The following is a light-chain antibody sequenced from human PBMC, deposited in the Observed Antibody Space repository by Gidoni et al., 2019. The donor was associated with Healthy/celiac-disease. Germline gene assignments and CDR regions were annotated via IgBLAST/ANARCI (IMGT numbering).Light chain of an antibody. CDR3: AAWDDSLSGLV. CDR1: SSNLGSNS. Sequence: QSVLTQPHSASGTPGQRVTISCSGSSSNLGSNSVYWYQQLPGTAPKLLIYRNNQRPSGVPDRFSGSKSGTSASLAISGLRSEDEADYYCAAWDDSLSGLVFGGGTKLTVL. J-gene: IGLJ2*01. CDR2: RNN. V-gene: IGLV1-47*01.